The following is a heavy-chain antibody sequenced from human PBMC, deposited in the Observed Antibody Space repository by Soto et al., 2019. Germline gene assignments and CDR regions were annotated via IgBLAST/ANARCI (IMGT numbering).Heavy chain of an antibody. Sequence: PSETLSLTCTVSGGSISSYYWSWIRQPPGKGLEWIGYIYYSGSTNYNPSLKSRVTISVDTSKNQFSLKLSSVTAADTAVYYCARPSYYDFGSGSHTPYAFDIWGQGTMVTVSS. J-gene: IGHJ3*02. D-gene: IGHD3-3*01. CDR2: IYYSGST. CDR1: GGSISSYY. V-gene: IGHV4-59*08. CDR3: ARPSYYDFGSGSHTPYAFDI.